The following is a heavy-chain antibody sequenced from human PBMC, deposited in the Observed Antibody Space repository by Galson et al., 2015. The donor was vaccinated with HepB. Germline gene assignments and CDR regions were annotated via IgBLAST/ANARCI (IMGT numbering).Heavy chain of an antibody. J-gene: IGHJ3*01. D-gene: IGHD2-21*02. Sequence: SLRLSCAASGFSFSDYAMSWVRQAPGKGLQWVASISSGRDYIYYADSVQGRFTISRDNSRSTVFLQMDGLKAEDTALYFCAKDRVEGVTAIDAFDVWGQGTMVTVSS. V-gene: IGHV3-23*01. CDR3: AKDRVEGVTAIDAFDV. CDR1: GFSFSDYA. CDR2: ISSGRDYI.